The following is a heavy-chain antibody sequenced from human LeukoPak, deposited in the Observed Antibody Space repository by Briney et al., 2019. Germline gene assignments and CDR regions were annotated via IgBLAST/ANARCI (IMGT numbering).Heavy chain of an antibody. J-gene: IGHJ4*02. CDR3: ANTYYAFWSGSF. V-gene: IGHV3-30-3*01. Sequence: PGGSLRLSCAASGFTFSSYAMHWVRQAPGKGLEWVAVISYDGSNKYYADSVKGRFTISRDNSKNTVYLQMNSLRVEDTAVYYCANTYYAFWSGSFWGQGTLVTVSS. CDR1: GFTFSSYA. D-gene: IGHD3-3*01. CDR2: ISYDGSNK.